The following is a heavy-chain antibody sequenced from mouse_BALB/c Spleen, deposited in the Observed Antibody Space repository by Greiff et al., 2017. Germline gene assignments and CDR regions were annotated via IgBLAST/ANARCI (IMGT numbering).Heavy chain of an antibody. CDR3: ARSYGNYWYFDV. J-gene: IGHJ1*01. D-gene: IGHD2-1*01. CDR1: GFTFSSFG. Sequence: EVKLMESGGGLVQPGGSRKLSCAASGFTFSSFGMHWVRQATEKGLEWVAYISSGSSTIYYADTVKGRFTIFRDNPKNTLFLQMTSLRSEDTAMYYCARSYGNYWYFDVWGAGTTVTVSS. V-gene: IGHV5-17*02. CDR2: ISSGSSTI.